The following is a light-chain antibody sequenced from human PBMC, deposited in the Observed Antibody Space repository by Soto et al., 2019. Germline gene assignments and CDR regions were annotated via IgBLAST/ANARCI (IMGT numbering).Light chain of an antibody. CDR1: QGITSW. Sequence: DIQMTQSPSYVSASVGDRVTITCRASQGITSWIAWYQQKPGKAPKLLIYRASNLQSGVPSRFSGSGSGTDFTLTISGLQPADFATYYCQQTTTFPLTFGGGTKLEIK. J-gene: IGKJ4*01. V-gene: IGKV1-12*01. CDR3: QQTTTFPLT. CDR2: RAS.